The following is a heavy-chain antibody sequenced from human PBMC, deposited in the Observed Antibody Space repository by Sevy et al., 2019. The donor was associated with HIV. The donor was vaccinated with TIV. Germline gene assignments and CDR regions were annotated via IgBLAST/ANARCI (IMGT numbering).Heavy chain of an antibody. CDR2: ISSSFYI. CDR3: VQEIGAKNHV. D-gene: IGHD3-22*01. CDR1: GFTFNVYT. J-gene: IGHJ6*02. Sequence: GGSLRLSCAASGFTFNVYTMNWVRQAPGKGLGWVSSISSSFYINYADSVKGRFNISRDNAKNSLYLQMNSLRADDTSVYYCVQEIGAKNHVWGQGTTVTVSS. V-gene: IGHV3-21*01.